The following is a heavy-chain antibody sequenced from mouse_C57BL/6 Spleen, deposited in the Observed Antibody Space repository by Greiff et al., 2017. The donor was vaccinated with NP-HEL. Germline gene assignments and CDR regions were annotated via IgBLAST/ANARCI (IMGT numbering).Heavy chain of an antibody. CDR2: IYPGSGST. CDR3: ARSDYYDSSQFAY. CDR1: GYTFTSYW. D-gene: IGHD1-1*01. Sequence: QVQLQQPGAELVKPGASVKMSCKASGYTFTSYWITWVKQRPGQGLEWIGDIYPGSGSTNYNEKFKSKATLTVDTSSSTAYMQLSSLTSEDSAVYNCARSDYYDSSQFAYWGQGTLVTVSA. V-gene: IGHV1-55*01. J-gene: IGHJ3*01.